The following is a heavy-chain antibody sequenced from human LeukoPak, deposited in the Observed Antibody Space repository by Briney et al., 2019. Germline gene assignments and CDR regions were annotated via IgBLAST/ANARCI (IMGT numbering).Heavy chain of an antibody. CDR1: GGSISSDY. Sequence: SETLSLTCTVSGGSISSDYWSWIRQPPGKGLEWIGNIYYSGSTYYNPSLKSRVTISVDTSKNQFSLKLSSVTAADTAVYYCARGEPSDIAARPIYFDYWGQGTLVTVSS. CDR3: ARGEPSDIAARPIYFDY. CDR2: IYYSGST. V-gene: IGHV4-59*12. J-gene: IGHJ4*02. D-gene: IGHD6-6*01.